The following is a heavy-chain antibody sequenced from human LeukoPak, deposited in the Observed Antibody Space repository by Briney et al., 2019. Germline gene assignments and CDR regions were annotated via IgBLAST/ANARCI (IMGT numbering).Heavy chain of an antibody. CDR1: GFTFSSYS. Sequence: PGGSLRLSRAASGFTFSSYSMNWVRQAPGKGLEWVSSISISSGYIYYADSVKGRFTISRDNAKNSLYLQMNSLRAEDTAVYYCARVLYGMATFGYWGQGTLVTVSS. V-gene: IGHV3-21*01. D-gene: IGHD5-24*01. CDR2: ISISSGYI. CDR3: ARVLYGMATFGY. J-gene: IGHJ4*02.